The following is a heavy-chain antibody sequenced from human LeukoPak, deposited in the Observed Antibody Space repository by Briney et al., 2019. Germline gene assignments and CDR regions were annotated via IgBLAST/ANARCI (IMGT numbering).Heavy chain of an antibody. D-gene: IGHD2-2*02. J-gene: IGHJ6*02. CDR2: IYYSGST. Sequence: PSETLSLTCTVSGGSISSYYWSWIRQPPGKGLEWIGDIYYSGSTNYNPSLKSRVTISVDTSKNQFSLKLSSVTAADTAVYYCARSYCSSTSCYRSTYYYGMDVWGQGTTVTVSS. V-gene: IGHV4-59*01. CDR3: ARSYCSSTSCYRSTYYYGMDV. CDR1: GGSISSYY.